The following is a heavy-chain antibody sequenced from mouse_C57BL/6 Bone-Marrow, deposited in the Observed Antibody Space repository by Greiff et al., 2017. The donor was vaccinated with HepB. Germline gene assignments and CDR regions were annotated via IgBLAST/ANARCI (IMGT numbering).Heavy chain of an antibody. Sequence: EVKLVESGGGLVQSGRSLRLSCATSGFTFSDFYMEWVRQAPGKGLEWIAASRNKANDYTTEYSASVKGRFIVSRDTSQSILYLQMNALRAEDTAIYYCARVSMVTTSAMDYWGQGTSVTVSS. D-gene: IGHD2-2*01. J-gene: IGHJ4*01. CDR1: GFTFSDFY. CDR3: ARVSMVTTSAMDY. V-gene: IGHV7-1*01. CDR2: SRNKANDYTT.